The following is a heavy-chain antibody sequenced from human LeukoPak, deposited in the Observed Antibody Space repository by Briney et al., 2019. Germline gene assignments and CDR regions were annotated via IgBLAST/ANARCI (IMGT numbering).Heavy chain of an antibody. CDR1: GFTFSSYS. CDR2: ISSSSSYI. J-gene: IGHJ4*02. CDR3: ARGKAPGGGAAAGTRYFDY. V-gene: IGHV3-21*01. Sequence: GGSLRLSCAASGFTFSSYSMNWVRQAPGKGLEWVSSISSSSSYIYYADSVEGRFTISRDNAKNSLYLQMNSLRAEDTAVYYCARGKAPGGGAAAGTRYFDYWGQGTLVTVSS. D-gene: IGHD6-13*01.